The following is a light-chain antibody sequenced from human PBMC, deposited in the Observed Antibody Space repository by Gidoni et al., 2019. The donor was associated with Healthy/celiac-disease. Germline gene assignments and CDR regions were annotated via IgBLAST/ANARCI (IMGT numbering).Light chain of an antibody. CDR3: QQSYSTPPYT. CDR2: AAS. J-gene: IGKJ2*01. Sequence: IQMPHSPSSLSASVGDRVTITCRASQSISSYITWYQQKPGKAPKLLIYAASSLQSGVPSRFSGSGYGTEFTLTISSLQTEDFATYYCQQSYSTPPYTCGQGTKLEIK. CDR1: QSISSY. V-gene: IGKV1-39*01.